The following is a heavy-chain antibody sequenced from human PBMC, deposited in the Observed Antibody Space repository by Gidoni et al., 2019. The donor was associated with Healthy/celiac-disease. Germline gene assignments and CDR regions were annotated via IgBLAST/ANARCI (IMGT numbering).Heavy chain of an antibody. V-gene: IGHV3-23*01. D-gene: IGHD3-10*01. Sequence: EVQLLESGGGLVQPGGSLRLSCAASGFPFRSYAMSWVRQAPGKGLEWASAIRGSGGSTYYADTVKGRYTISRDNSKNTLYLQMNSLRAEDTAVYYCAKASPNQRALGGDYFDYWGQGTLVTVSS. J-gene: IGHJ4*02. CDR1: GFPFRSYA. CDR2: IRGSGGST. CDR3: AKASPNQRALGGDYFDY.